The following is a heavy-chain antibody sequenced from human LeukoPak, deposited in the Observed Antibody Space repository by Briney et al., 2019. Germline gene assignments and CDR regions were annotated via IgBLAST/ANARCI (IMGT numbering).Heavy chain of an antibody. V-gene: IGHV3-21*01. CDR2: IDFTSRYI. J-gene: IGHJ1*01. CDR1: GFTFSSYS. D-gene: IGHD6-13*01. Sequence: PGGSLRLSCAASGFTFSSYSMNWVRQAPGKGLEWVSSIDFTSRYIYNADSVKGRFTTSRDNAKNSLDPQMNSLKVEDTAVYYCATPAAGPGAEYSLYWGQGTLVIVSS. CDR3: ATPAAGPGAEYSLY.